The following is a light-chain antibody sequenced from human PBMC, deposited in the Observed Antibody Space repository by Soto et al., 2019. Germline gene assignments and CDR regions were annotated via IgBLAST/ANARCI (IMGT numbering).Light chain of an antibody. CDR1: QSISTY. CDR2: AAS. Sequence: DIQMTQSPSSLSAPVGDRVTITCRAGQSISTYLNWYQQKSGKAPKLLISAASSLQSGVPSRFSGSGSGTDFTLTISSLQPEDFATYYCQQSFSTLGWTFGQGTKVEIK. CDR3: QQSFSTLGWT. V-gene: IGKV1-39*01. J-gene: IGKJ1*01.